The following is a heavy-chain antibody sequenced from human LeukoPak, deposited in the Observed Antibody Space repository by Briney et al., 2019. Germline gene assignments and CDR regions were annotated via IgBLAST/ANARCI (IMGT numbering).Heavy chain of an antibody. D-gene: IGHD3-22*01. Sequence: GGSLRLSCAASGFTFSSYDMHWVRQATGKGLEWVSAIGTAGDTYYPGSVKGRFTISRENAKNSLYLQMNSLRAGDTAVYYCARSSGYYYRFDYWGQGTLVTVSP. J-gene: IGHJ4*02. CDR1: GFTFSSYD. V-gene: IGHV3-13*01. CDR2: IGTAGDT. CDR3: ARSSGYYYRFDY.